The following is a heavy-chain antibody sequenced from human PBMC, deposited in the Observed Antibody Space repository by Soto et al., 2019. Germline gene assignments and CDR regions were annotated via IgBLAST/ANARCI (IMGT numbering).Heavy chain of an antibody. J-gene: IGHJ4*02. CDR3: AREGIATAGPHFDY. CDR2: ISSTDNTI. D-gene: IGHD6-13*01. V-gene: IGHV3-48*03. CDR1: GFIFRTYE. Sequence: EVQLVESGGGLVQPGGSLRLSCAASGFIFRTYEMNWVRQARGKGLEWISYISSTDNTIFYADSVKGRFTISRDNAKNSLYLQMNSLRAEDTAVYYCAREGIATAGPHFDYWGQGTLVTVSS.